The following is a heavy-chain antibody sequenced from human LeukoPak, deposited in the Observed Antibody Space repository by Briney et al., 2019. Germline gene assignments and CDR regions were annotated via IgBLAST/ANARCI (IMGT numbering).Heavy chain of an antibody. CDR3: ARRSGYCSSTSCYRSNYYYYMDV. V-gene: IGHV4-34*01. CDR2: INHSGST. D-gene: IGHD2-2*01. J-gene: IGHJ6*03. CDR1: GGSFSGYY. Sequence: SETLSLTCAVYGGSFSGYYWSWIRQPPGKGLEWIGEINHSGSTNYNPSLKSRVTISVDTSKNQFSLKLSSVTAADTAVYYCARRSGYCSSTSCYRSNYYYYMDVWGKGTTVTVSS.